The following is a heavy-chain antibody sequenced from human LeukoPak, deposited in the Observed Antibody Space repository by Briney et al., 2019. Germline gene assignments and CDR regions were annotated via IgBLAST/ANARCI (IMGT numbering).Heavy chain of an antibody. J-gene: IGHJ6*02. CDR2: INPNSGGT. CDR3: ARSPPLKGHGMDV. V-gene: IGHV1-2*02. Sequence: ASVKVSCKASGYTFTSYYMHWVRQAPGQGLEWMGWINPNSGGTNYAQKFQGRVTMTRDTSISTAYMELSRLRSDDTAVYYCARSPPLKGHGMDVWGQGTTVTVSS. CDR1: GYTFTSYY.